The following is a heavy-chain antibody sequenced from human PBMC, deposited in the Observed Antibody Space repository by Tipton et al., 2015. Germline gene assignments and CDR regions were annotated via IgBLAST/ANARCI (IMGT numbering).Heavy chain of an antibody. CDR1: GGSISSYY. D-gene: IGHD5-24*01. CDR3: VRAGMAHFDY. Sequence: TLSLTCTVSGGSISSYYWSWIRQSPGKGLEWIGYIDYSGSTRYNPSLKSRLTMSVDTSKKQFSLMLSSVTAADTAVYYCVRAGMAHFDYWGQGTLVTVSS. V-gene: IGHV4-59*01. CDR2: IDYSGST. J-gene: IGHJ4*02.